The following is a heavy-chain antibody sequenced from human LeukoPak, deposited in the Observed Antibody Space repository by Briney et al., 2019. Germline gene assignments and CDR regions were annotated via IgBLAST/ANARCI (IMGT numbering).Heavy chain of an antibody. J-gene: IGHJ5*02. CDR2: IRSSSET. CDR1: GFIFSQYS. CDR3: ARDAGNSGYGCDL. D-gene: IGHD5-12*01. V-gene: IGHV3-48*01. Sequence: GGSPRLSCAASGFIFSQYSMNWVRQAPGKGLEWVSHIRSSSETFYADSVKGRFTISRDNARNSLYLQMNNLRGEDTAIYYCARDAGNSGYGCDLWGQGTLVTVSS.